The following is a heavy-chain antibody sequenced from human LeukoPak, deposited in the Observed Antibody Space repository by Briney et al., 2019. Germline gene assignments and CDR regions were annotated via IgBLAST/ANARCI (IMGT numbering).Heavy chain of an antibody. CDR2: INPSGGST. Sequence: ASVKVSCKASGYTFTSYYMHWVRQAPGQGLEWLGIINPSGGSTSYAQKFQGRVTMTRDTSTSTVYMELSSLTSKDTAVYYCAREPSPGIVVVPAADAYYYYGLDVWGQGTAVTVSS. J-gene: IGHJ6*02. D-gene: IGHD2-2*01. CDR3: AREPSPGIVVVPAADAYYYYGLDV. CDR1: GYTFTSYY. V-gene: IGHV1-46*01.